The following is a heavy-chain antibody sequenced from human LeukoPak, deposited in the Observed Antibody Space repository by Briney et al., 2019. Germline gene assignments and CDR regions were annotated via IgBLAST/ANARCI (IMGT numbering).Heavy chain of an antibody. Sequence: SVKVSCKASGGTFSSYAISWVRQAPGQGLEWMGRIIPILGIANYAQKFQGRVTITADKSTSTAYMELSSLRSEDTAVYYCASNGWFGELQNAFDIWGQGTMVTVPS. D-gene: IGHD3-10*01. V-gene: IGHV1-69*04. CDR2: IIPILGIA. J-gene: IGHJ3*02. CDR3: ASNGWFGELQNAFDI. CDR1: GGTFSSYA.